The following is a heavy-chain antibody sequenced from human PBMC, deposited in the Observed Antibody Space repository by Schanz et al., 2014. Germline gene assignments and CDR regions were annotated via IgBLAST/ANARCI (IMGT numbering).Heavy chain of an antibody. Sequence: VQLVESGGGMVQPGGSLRLSCAASGFTFSGYGLHWVRQAPGKGLEWVGFISFDGRNTGYAHSVKGRFTISRDNSKNTVNLQMNSLRAEDTAVYYCAKEKEEVAADGSFFDYWGQGTLVTVS. CDR1: GFTFSGYG. J-gene: IGHJ4*02. V-gene: IGHV3-30*18. D-gene: IGHD6-13*01. CDR2: ISFDGRNT. CDR3: AKEKEEVAADGSFFDY.